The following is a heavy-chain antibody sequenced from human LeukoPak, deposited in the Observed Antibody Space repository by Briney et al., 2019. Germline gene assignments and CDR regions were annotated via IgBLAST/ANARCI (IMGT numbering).Heavy chain of an antibody. V-gene: IGHV1-69*04. CDR1: GGTFSSYA. CDR2: IIPILGIA. CDR3: ARELQLGYCSSTSGYRVGVDY. J-gene: IGHJ4*02. Sequence: GASVKVSCKASGGTFSSYAISWVRQAPGQGLEWMGRIIPILGIANYAQKFQGRVTITADKSTSTAYMELSSLRSEDTAVYYCARELQLGYCSSTSGYRVGVDYWGQGTLVSVSS. D-gene: IGHD2-2*02.